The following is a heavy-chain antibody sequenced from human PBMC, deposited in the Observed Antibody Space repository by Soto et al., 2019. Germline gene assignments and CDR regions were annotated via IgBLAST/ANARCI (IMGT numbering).Heavy chain of an antibody. V-gene: IGHV4-39*01. CDR3: ARLRCGGSCYSGYYYYGMDV. D-gene: IGHD2-15*01. J-gene: IGHJ6*02. Sequence: SETVSLTCTVSGGSISSSSYNWGWIRQPPGKGLERIGSIYYSGSTYYNPSLKSRVTISVDTSKNQFSLKLSSVTAADTAVYYCARLRCGGSCYSGYYYYGMDVWGQGTTVTVSS. CDR2: IYYSGST. CDR1: GGSISSSSYN.